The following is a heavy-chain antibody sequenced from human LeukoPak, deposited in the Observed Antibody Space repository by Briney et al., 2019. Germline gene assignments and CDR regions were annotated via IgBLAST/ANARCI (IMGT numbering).Heavy chain of an antibody. CDR2: IYYSGST. Sequence: SETLSLTCTVSGGSISGSSYYWSWIRQPPGKGLEWIGYIYYSGSTYYNPSLKSRVTISVDTSKNQFSLKLSSVTAADTAVYYCAREGIEVRGESYFDYWGQGTLVTVSS. V-gene: IGHV4-30-4*01. CDR3: AREGIEVRGESYFDY. D-gene: IGHD3-10*01. J-gene: IGHJ4*02. CDR1: GGSISGSSYY.